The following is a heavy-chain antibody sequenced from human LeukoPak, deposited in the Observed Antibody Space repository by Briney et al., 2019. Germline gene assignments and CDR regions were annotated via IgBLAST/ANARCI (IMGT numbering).Heavy chain of an antibody. Sequence: PGGSLRLSCAASGFTFSSYSMYWDRQTPRKGLEWVSEIRGDGNTYYADSVKGRFAISRDNSKNTLFLQMHSLRVEDTAIYYCARLVGVSPLDFWGRGTLVTVSS. J-gene: IGHJ4*02. CDR3: ARLVGVSPLDF. CDR2: IRGDGNT. D-gene: IGHD3-16*01. V-gene: IGHV3-23*01. CDR1: GFTFSSYS.